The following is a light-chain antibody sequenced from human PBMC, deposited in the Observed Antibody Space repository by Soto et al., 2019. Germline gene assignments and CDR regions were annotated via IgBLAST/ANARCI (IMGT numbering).Light chain of an antibody. CDR2: DAS. CDR3: QQYYDYPWT. J-gene: IGKJ1*01. Sequence: DIQMTQSPFTLSASVGDRVTITCRASQNINKRLAWHQQKPGKAPKVLIYDASNLKSGVPSRFSGSGSGTEFILTISSLQPDDFATYYCQQYYDYPWTFGQGTKIEIK. V-gene: IGKV1-5*01. CDR1: QNINKR.